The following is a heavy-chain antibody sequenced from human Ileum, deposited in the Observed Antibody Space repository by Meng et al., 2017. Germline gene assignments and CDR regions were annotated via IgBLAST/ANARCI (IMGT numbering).Heavy chain of an antibody. Sequence: SETLSLTCGVSGYSISTNYYWGWIRQSPGKGLEWIASLDHSGGSHYSPFFESRATISRDMSKNEFSLKLNSVTADDTAVYFCAKVGFLADFQHWGQGTLVTVSS. D-gene: IGHD1-26*01. CDR1: GYSISTNYY. CDR2: LDHSGGS. J-gene: IGHJ1*01. CDR3: AKVGFLADFQH. V-gene: IGHV4-38-2*01.